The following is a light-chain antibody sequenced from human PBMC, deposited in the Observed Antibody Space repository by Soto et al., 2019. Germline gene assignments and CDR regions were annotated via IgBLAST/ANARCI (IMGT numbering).Light chain of an antibody. Sequence: QSALTQPASVSGSPGQSITISCTGTSSDVGAYNFVSWYQQFPGKAPKLMIYEVSNRPSGVPDRFSGSKSGNTASLTISGLQAEDEADYYCCSYAGSYTYVFGTGTKLTVL. J-gene: IGLJ1*01. CDR2: EVS. CDR1: SSDVGAYNF. V-gene: IGLV2-11*01. CDR3: CSYAGSYTYV.